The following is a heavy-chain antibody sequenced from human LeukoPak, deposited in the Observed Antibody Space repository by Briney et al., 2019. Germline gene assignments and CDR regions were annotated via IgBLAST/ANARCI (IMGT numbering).Heavy chain of an antibody. J-gene: IGHJ6*02. D-gene: IGHD4-17*01. CDR2: IYYSGST. V-gene: IGHV4-39*07. Sequence: SETLSLTCTVSGGSISSSSYYWGWIRQPPGKGLEWIGSIYYSGSTYCNPSLKSRVTISVDTSKNQFSLKLSSVTAADTAVYYCARDPAGGYDYGDSSYYGMDVWGQGTTVTVSS. CDR3: ARDPAGGYDYGDSSYYGMDV. CDR1: GGSISSSSYY.